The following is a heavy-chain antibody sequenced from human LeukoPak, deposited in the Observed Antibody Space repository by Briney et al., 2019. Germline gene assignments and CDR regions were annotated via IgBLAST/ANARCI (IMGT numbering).Heavy chain of an antibody. Sequence: PSETLSLTCAVSGYSISSGYYWGWIRQPPGKGLEWIGSIYHSGSTYYNPSLKSRVTISVDASKNQFSLKLSSVTAADTAVYYCARLPLGGIAAAGNYYWGQGTLVTVSS. CDR1: GYSISSGYY. D-gene: IGHD6-13*01. J-gene: IGHJ4*02. CDR3: ARLPLGGIAAAGNYY. CDR2: IYHSGST. V-gene: IGHV4-38-2*01.